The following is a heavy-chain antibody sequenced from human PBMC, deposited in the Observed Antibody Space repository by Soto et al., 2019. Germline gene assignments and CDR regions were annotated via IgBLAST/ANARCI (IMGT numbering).Heavy chain of an antibody. V-gene: IGHV1-69*06. CDR2: IIPIFGTA. Sequence: GASVKVSCKASGGAFSSYAISWVRQAPGQGLEWMGGIIPIFGTANYAQKFQGRVTVTADKSTSTAYMELSSLRSEDTAVYYCARGMAVGDYEGNFDYWGQGTLVTVSS. D-gene: IGHD4-17*01. J-gene: IGHJ4*02. CDR3: ARGMAVGDYEGNFDY. CDR1: GGAFSSYA.